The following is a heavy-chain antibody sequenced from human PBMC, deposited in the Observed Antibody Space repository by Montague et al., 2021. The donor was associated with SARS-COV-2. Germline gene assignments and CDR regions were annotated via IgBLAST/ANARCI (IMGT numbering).Heavy chain of an antibody. CDR1: GGSISSGDYY. J-gene: IGHJ5*02. CDR3: ARCITIFGVVGSWFDP. CDR2: IYYSGST. D-gene: IGHD3-3*01. Sequence: SETLSLTCTVSGGSISSGDYYWSWIRQPPGKGLEWIGYIYYSGSTNYNPSLKSRVTISVDTSKNQFSLKLSSVTAADTAVYYCARCITIFGVVGSWFDPWGQGTLVTVSS. V-gene: IGHV4-61*08.